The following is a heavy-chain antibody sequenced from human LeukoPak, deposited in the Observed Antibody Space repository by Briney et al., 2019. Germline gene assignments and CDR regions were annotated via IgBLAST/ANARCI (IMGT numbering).Heavy chain of an antibody. CDR1: GGTFSSYA. CDR2: IIPIFGTA. Sequence: ASVTVSCKASGGTFSSYAISWVRQAPGQGLEWMGGIIPIFGTANYAQKFQGRVTITADESTSTAYMELSSLRSEDTAVYYCARSGVPAARVNNWFDPWGQGTLVTVSS. D-gene: IGHD2-2*01. V-gene: IGHV1-69*13. CDR3: ARSGVPAARVNNWFDP. J-gene: IGHJ5*02.